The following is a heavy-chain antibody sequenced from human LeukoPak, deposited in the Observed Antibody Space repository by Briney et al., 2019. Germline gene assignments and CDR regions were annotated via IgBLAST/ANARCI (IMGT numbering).Heavy chain of an antibody. CDR1: GYTFTSYG. D-gene: IGHD1-26*01. Sequence: ASVKVSCKASGYTFTSYGISWVRQAPGQGLEWMGWISAYNGNTSYAQKLQGRVTMTTDTSTSTAYMELRSLRSDDTAVYYCARDSGSYSPNLFDYWGQGTLVTVSS. CDR3: ARDSGSYSPNLFDY. V-gene: IGHV1-18*01. CDR2: ISAYNGNT. J-gene: IGHJ4*02.